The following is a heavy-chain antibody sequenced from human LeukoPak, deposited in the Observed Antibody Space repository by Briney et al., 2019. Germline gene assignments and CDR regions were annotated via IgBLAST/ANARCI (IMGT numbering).Heavy chain of an antibody. CDR1: GFTFSSYA. J-gene: IGHJ4*02. CDR2: ISNDGTPK. D-gene: IGHD6-19*01. V-gene: IGHV3-30-3*01. Sequence: GGSLRLSCAASGFTFSSYAMHWVRQAPDKGLEWVALISNDGTPKYYADSVRGRFTISRDNSKNTLHLQMHTLRGEDTAVYFCAGGSSGWLTLFDYWGQGSLVTVSS. CDR3: AGGSSGWLTLFDY.